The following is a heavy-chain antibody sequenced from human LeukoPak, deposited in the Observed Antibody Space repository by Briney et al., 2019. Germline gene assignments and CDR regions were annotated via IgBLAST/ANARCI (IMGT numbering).Heavy chain of an antibody. CDR2: ISYDESQK. J-gene: IGHJ4*02. Sequence: GRSLRLSCAASGFTLSSFTMHWVRHNPGKGLEWVAVISYDESQKWYADSVKGRFTISRDISKNTLYLQMNSLRAEDTAVYYCAKDHGSGSLGYWGQGTLVTVSS. V-gene: IGHV3-30*14. CDR3: AKDHGSGSLGY. D-gene: IGHD3-10*01. CDR1: GFTLSSFT.